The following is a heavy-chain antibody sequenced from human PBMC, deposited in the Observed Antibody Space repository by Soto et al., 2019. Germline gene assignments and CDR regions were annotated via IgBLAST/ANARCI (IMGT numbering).Heavy chain of an antibody. J-gene: IGHJ6*03. V-gene: IGHV3-11*01. CDR2: ISTSGSST. D-gene: IGHD1-26*01. CDR1: GISFSDYY. CDR3: ANLAKNYYHYMDV. Sequence: GGSLRLSCAASGISFSDYYMSWIRRAPGKGLEWVSLISTSGSSTDYADSVKGRFTISRDNAKNSLSLQMNSLRAEDTAVYYCANLAKNYYHYMDVWGKGTTVTVSS.